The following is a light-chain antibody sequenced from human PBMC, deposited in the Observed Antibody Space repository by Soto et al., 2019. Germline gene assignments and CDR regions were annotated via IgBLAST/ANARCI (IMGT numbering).Light chain of an antibody. V-gene: IGKV3-15*01. CDR2: GAS. CDR1: HSVRNS. CDR3: QQYNNWPRT. Sequence: EIVMTQSPATLSVSPGERATLSCRASHSVRNSLAWYQQKPGQAPRLLIHGASTRATGIPARFSGSGSGTEFTLTISSLQSEDFAVYYCQQYNNWPRTFGQGTKVDIK. J-gene: IGKJ1*01.